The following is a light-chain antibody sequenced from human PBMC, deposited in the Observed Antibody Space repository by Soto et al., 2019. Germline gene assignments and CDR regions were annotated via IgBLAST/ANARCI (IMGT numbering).Light chain of an antibody. J-gene: IGKJ2*01. Sequence: EIVLTQSPGTLSLSPGESATLSCRVSQSVSSAYLAWYQQIPGQAPRLLIYGASSRATGIPDRFSGSGSGTDFTLTISGLEPEDFAVYYCQQSGSSFYTFGQGTKLEIK. CDR2: GAS. CDR3: QQSGSSFYT. CDR1: QSVSSAY. V-gene: IGKV3-20*01.